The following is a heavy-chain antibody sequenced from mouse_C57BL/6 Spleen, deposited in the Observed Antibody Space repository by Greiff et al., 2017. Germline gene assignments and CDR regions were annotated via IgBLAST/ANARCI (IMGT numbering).Heavy chain of an antibody. CDR2: IDPSDSET. V-gene: IGHV1-52*01. CDR3: AREGKLCFDY. Sequence: QVQLQQPGAELVRPGSSVKLSCKASGYTFTSYWMHWVKQRPIQGLEWIGNIDPSDSETHYNQKFKDKATLTVDKSSSTAYMQLSSLASEDSAVCYCAREGKLCFDYWGQGTTLTVSS. J-gene: IGHJ2*01. D-gene: IGHD2-1*01. CDR1: GYTFTSYW.